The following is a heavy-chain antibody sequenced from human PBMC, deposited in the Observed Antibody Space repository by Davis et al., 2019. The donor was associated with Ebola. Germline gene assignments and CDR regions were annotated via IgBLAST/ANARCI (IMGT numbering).Heavy chain of an antibody. CDR2: INPHNGNT. J-gene: IGHJ4*02. CDR1: GFTFTNYG. V-gene: IGHV1-18*04. Sequence: GESLKISCAASGFTFTNYGITWVRQAPGQGLEWMGWINPHNGNTNYAQNVQGRVIMTSDTATTTAYMEVGSLRSDDTAVYYCARAQFPTTSDHWGQGTLVTVSS. D-gene: IGHD1-1*01. CDR3: ARAQFPTTSDH.